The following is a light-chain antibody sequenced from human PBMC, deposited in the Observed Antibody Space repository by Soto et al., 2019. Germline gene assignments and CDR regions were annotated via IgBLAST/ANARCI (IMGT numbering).Light chain of an antibody. CDR1: QSVSSSS. CDR2: GAS. J-gene: IGKJ1*01. Sequence: EIVLTQSPGTLSLSPGERATLSCRASQSVSSSSLAWYQQRRGQAPRLLIHGASSRGTGIPDRFSGSGSGTDFTLTISRQEPEDFAVYYCQQYGSSPLTFGQGTKVDIK. V-gene: IGKV3-20*01. CDR3: QQYGSSPLT.